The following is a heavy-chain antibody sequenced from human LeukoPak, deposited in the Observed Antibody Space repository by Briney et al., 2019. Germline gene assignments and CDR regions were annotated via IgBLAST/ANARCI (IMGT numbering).Heavy chain of an antibody. CDR3: ARGVGVAATGTYCHYGMDV. CDR2: ISSSSTYI. Sequence: GGSLRLSCAASGFTFSSYAMNWVRQAPGKGLEWVSSISSSSTYIYYADSVKGPFTISRDNAKNSLYLQMNSLRAEDTAVYYCARGVGVAATGTYCHYGMDVWGQGTTVTVSS. CDR1: GFTFSSYA. J-gene: IGHJ6*02. D-gene: IGHD1-26*01. V-gene: IGHV3-21*01.